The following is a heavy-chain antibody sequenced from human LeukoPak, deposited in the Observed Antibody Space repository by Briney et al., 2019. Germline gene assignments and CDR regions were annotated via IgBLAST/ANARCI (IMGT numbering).Heavy chain of an antibody. J-gene: IGHJ4*02. V-gene: IGHV3-15*01. D-gene: IGHD6-19*01. CDR2: VRSKTDGGTT. CDR1: GFTFSNAW. Sequence: GGSLRLSCEVSGFTFSNAWMSWVRQAPGKGLEWVGRVRSKTDGGTTDYGAPVKGRFSISRDDSRNTLYLQMNNLKTEDTAVYYCTTERRESSGWYNWCFDYWGQGTLVTVSS. CDR3: TTERRESSGWYNWCFDY.